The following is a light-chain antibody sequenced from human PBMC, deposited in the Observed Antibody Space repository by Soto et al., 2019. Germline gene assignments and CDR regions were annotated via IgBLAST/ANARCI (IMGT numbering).Light chain of an antibody. Sequence: DIVLTQSPSTLSSSPGERATLSCRASQSVSSSYLAWYQQKPGQAPRLLIYGASSRATGIPDRFSGSGSGTDFTLTISRLEPEDFAVYYCQQYNDWPSITFGQGTRLEIK. CDR2: GAS. V-gene: IGKV3-20*01. CDR3: QQYNDWPSIT. CDR1: QSVSSSY. J-gene: IGKJ5*01.